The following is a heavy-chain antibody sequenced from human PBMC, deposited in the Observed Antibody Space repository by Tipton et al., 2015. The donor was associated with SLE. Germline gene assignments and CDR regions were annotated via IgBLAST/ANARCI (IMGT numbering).Heavy chain of an antibody. CDR1: GYPFTSYY. D-gene: IGHD2-2*01. V-gene: IGHV1-46*01. J-gene: IGHJ4*02. Sequence: QVQLVQTGAEVKKPGASVTVSCKESGYPFTSYYMHWVRQAPGQGLEWMGIINPTGGSTVYAHKFQGRVAMTRDTSTNTVYMDLSSLRFEDTAVYYCARALYFDCRSSSCHDYWGQGTLVTVSS. CDR2: INPTGGST. CDR3: ARALYFDCRSSSCHDY.